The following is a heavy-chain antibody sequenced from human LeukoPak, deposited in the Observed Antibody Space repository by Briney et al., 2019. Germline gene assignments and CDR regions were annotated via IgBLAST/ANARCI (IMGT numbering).Heavy chain of an antibody. CDR2: INYSDDST. V-gene: IGHV3-23*01. CDR1: GFTFSNYV. CDR3: TKDRHGGPYDAFDI. Sequence: GGSLRLSCAASGFTFSNYVLNWVRQAPGKGLQWVSAINYSDDSTYYADSVKGRFTISRDNSKNTVYPQMNSLRVEDTAIYYCTKDRHGGPYDAFDIWGQGTMVTVSS. J-gene: IGHJ3*02.